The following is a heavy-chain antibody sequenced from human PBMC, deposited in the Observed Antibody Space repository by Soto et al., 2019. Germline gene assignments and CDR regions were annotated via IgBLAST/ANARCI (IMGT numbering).Heavy chain of an antibody. CDR1: GGSISSYY. Sequence: SETLSLTCTVSGGSISSYYWSWIRQPPGKGLEWIGYIYYSGSTNYNPSLKSRVTISVDTSKNQFSLKLSSVTAADTAVYYCARVGWAYCGGDCYSGPYYYYGMDVWGQGTTVTVSS. V-gene: IGHV4-59*01. J-gene: IGHJ6*02. D-gene: IGHD2-21*02. CDR2: IYYSGST. CDR3: ARVGWAYCGGDCYSGPYYYYGMDV.